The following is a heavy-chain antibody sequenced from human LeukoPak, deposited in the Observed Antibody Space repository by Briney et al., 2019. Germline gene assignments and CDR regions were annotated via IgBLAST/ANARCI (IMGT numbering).Heavy chain of an antibody. D-gene: IGHD3-16*02. CDR2: IYYSGST. CDR3: ARRSPAEKYDYVWGSYRLNWFDP. V-gene: IGHV4-39*01. CDR1: GGSISSSSYY. Sequence: PSETLSLTCTVSGGSISSSSYYWGWIRQPPGKGLEWIVSIYYSGSTYYNPSLKSRVTISVDTSKNQFSLKLSSVTAADTAVYYCARRSPAEKYDYVWGSYRLNWFDPWGQGTLVTVSS. J-gene: IGHJ5*02.